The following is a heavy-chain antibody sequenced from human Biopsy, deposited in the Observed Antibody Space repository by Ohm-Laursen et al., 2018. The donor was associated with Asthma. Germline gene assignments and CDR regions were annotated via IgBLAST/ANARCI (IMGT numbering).Heavy chain of an antibody. CDR3: ARAVDYSHYYGIDV. D-gene: IGHD3-10*01. Sequence: VSVKVSCKASGYTFNSAGITWVRQAPGQGLEWMGWISVYNGNTKVAQKLQDRVTMITDTSTSTAYMGLRSLRSDDTAVYFCARAVDYSHYYGIDVWGQGTTVTVS. CDR1: GYTFNSAG. CDR2: ISVYNGNT. J-gene: IGHJ6*02. V-gene: IGHV1-18*01.